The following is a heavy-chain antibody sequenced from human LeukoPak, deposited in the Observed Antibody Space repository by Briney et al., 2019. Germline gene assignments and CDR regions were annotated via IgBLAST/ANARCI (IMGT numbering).Heavy chain of an antibody. CDR3: AKQYYDILTGYYDY. V-gene: IGHV3-23*01. Sequence: TGGSLRLSCAASGFTFSSYAMSWVRQAPGKGLEWVSAISGSGGSTYYADSVKGRFTISRDNSKNTLYLQMNSLRAEDTAVYYCAKQYYDILTGYYDYWGQGTLVIVSS. J-gene: IGHJ4*02. D-gene: IGHD3-9*01. CDR2: ISGSGGST. CDR1: GFTFSSYA.